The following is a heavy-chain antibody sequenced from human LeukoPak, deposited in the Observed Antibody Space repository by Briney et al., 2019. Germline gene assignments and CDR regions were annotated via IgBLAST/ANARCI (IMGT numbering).Heavy chain of an antibody. CDR2: LFYSGPR. CDR1: RGSISSDLYY. D-gene: IGHD3/OR15-3a*01. Sequence: AETLSLTCTVSRGSISSDLYYWDWIRQPTGKGLQWIGVLFYSGPRYYNPTLKSRLTISVDKSKNQFSLRLSSVTAADTAVYYCARVDDYWSQGTLVTVSS. J-gene: IGHJ4*02. CDR3: ARVDDY. V-gene: IGHV4-39*01.